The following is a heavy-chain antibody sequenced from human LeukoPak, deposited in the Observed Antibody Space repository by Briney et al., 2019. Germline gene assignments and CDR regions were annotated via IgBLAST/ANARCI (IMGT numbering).Heavy chain of an antibody. Sequence: SETLSLTCTVSGGSISRSSYYWGWIRQPPGKGLEWIGRIYYSGSTYYTPSLKSRVTISVDTSKNQFSLKLSSVTAADTAVYYCASLLTYVTMDYWGQGCLVTVPS. CDR1: GGSISRSSYY. CDR3: ASLLTYVTMDY. D-gene: IGHD2/OR15-2a*01. V-gene: IGHV4-39*01. J-gene: IGHJ4*02. CDR2: IYYSGST.